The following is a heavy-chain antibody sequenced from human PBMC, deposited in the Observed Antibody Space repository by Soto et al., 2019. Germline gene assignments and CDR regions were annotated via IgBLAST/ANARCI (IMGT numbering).Heavy chain of an antibody. CDR1: GFTFSDYY. Sequence: QVQLVESGGGLVKPGGSLRLSCAASGFTFSDYYMSWIRRAPGKGLEWVSFIDSSGSIIYYADSVKGRFTTSRDNAKNSLYLQMNSLRAEDTAVYYCARDLGYYASSGYFDYWGQGTLVTVSS. D-gene: IGHD3-22*01. CDR2: IDSSGSII. J-gene: IGHJ4*02. V-gene: IGHV3-11*01. CDR3: ARDLGYYASSGYFDY.